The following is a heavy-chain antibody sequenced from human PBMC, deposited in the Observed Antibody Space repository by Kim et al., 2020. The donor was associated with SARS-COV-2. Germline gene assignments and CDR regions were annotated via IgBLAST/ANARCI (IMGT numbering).Heavy chain of an antibody. CDR3: AIKNYDSSGYYYFDY. J-gene: IGHJ4*02. Sequence: QTFQGGVTFTRDTSANTAYMELSSLRSEDTAVYYCAIKNYDSSGYYYFDYWGQGTLVTVSS. V-gene: IGHV1-3*01. D-gene: IGHD3-22*01.